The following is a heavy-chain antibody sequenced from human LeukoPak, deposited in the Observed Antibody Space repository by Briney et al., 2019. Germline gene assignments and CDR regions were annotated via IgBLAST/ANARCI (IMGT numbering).Heavy chain of an antibody. D-gene: IGHD4-17*01. CDR3: ARYHLSPYPYADSDYYYYGMDV. CDR2: SHYSGST. Sequence: PSGTLSLTCTVSGGSVSSYYWSWIRQPPGKGLEWIGYSHYSGSTTYNPSLKSRLTISVDTSKNQSSLNLSSATAADTAVYFCARYHLSPYPYADSDYYYYGMDVWGQGTTVTVSS. V-gene: IGHV4-59*02. J-gene: IGHJ6*02. CDR1: GGSVSSYY.